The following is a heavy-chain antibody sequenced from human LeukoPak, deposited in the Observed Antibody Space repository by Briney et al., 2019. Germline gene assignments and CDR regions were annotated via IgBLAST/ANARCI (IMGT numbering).Heavy chain of an antibody. J-gene: IGHJ4*02. CDR3: ANLLSARGPQYYFDY. CDR1: GYTFTGYY. CDR2: INPNSGGT. D-gene: IGHD6-6*01. V-gene: IGHV1-2*06. Sequence: ASVKVSCKASGYTFTGYYMHWVRQAPGQGLEWMGRINPNSGGTNYAQKFQGRVTMTRDTSISTAYMELSRLRSDDTAVYYCANLLSARGPQYYFDYWGQGTLVTVSS.